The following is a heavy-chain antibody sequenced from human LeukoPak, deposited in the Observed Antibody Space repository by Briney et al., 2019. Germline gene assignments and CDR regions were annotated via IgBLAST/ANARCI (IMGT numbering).Heavy chain of an antibody. J-gene: IGHJ6*02. CDR1: GGSFSSYY. CDR2: IYYSGST. CDR3: ARQQGGYYPYYYYGMDV. Sequence: SETLSLTCAVYGGSFSSYYWSWIRQPPGKGLEWIGYIYYSGSTNYNPSLKSRVTISVDTSKNQFSLKLSSVTAADTAVYYCARQQGGYYPYYYYGMDVWGQGTTVTVSS. D-gene: IGHD3-22*01. V-gene: IGHV4-59*01.